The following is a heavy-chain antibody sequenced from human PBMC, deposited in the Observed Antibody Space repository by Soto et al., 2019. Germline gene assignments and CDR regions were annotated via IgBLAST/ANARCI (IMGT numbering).Heavy chain of an antibody. D-gene: IGHD2-2*01. CDR2: IKSKTDGGTT. Sequence: GGSLTLSCAASGFTFSNAWMSWVRQAPGKGLEWVGRIKSKTDGGTTDYAAPVKGRFTISRDDSKNTLYLQMNSLKTEDTAVYYCTTGYQLLLPYYWGQGTLVTVSS. J-gene: IGHJ4*02. CDR3: TTGYQLLLPYY. V-gene: IGHV3-15*01. CDR1: GFTFSNAW.